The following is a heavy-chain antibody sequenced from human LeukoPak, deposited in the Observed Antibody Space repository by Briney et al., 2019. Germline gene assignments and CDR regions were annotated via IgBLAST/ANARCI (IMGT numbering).Heavy chain of an antibody. J-gene: IGHJ3*02. CDR2: INHSGST. CDR3: ARTYYDILTGYYNDAFDI. V-gene: IGHV4-34*01. Sequence: SETLSLTCAVYGGSFSGYYWSWIRQPPGKGLEWIGEINHSGSTYYNPSLKSRVTISVDTSKNQFSLKLSSVTAADTAVYYCARTYYDILTGYYNDAFDIWGQGTMVTVSS. CDR1: GGSFSGYY. D-gene: IGHD3-9*01.